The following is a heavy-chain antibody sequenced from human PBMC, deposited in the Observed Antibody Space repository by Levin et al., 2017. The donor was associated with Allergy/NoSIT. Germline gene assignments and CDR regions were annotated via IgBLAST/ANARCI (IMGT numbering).Heavy chain of an antibody. CDR1: GFIFSRHA. J-gene: IGHJ4*02. D-gene: IGHD3-16*01. CDR3: VRHQNYANFDY. V-gene: IGHV3-23*01. CDR2: ISGGGETT. Sequence: PGGSLRLSCAASGFIFSRHAMSWVRQAPGKSLEWVSGISGGGETTFHADSVRGRFTISRDNSKNTLNLHMDSLRGDDTAVYYCVRHQNYANFDYWGQGTLVTVSS.